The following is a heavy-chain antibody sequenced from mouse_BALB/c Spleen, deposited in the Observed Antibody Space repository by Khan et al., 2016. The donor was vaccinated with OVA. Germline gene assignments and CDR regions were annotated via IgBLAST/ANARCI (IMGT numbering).Heavy chain of an antibody. CDR3: TRHGYVAWFTY. CDR2: IDPFSGGT. Sequence: VQLQQSGPELMKPGTSVKISCKASGYSFTTYYIHWVMQSHGTSLEWIGSIDPFSGGTTYNQKFKDKATLTVDKSSSTAYIHLSNLTSDDSAVYYCTRHGYVAWFTYWGQGTLVTVSA. J-gene: IGHJ3*01. V-gene: IGHV1S135*01. CDR1: GYSFTTYY. D-gene: IGHD2-2*01.